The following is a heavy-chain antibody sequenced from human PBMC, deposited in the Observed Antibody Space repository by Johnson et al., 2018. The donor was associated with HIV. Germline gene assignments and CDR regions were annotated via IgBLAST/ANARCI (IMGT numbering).Heavy chain of an antibody. D-gene: IGHD2-21*02. V-gene: IGHV3-13*01. J-gene: IGHJ3*02. CDR1: VFAYSSYA. CDR2: IGTAGDT. CDR3: AKDVVVTPPSDALDI. Sequence: QLVESGGGVVQPGRSLRLSCAASVFAYSSYAMHWVRQAPGRGLEWVSGIGTAGDTHYPGSVKGRFTISRENAKNSLYLQMNSLRAGDTAVYYCAKDVVVTPPSDALDIWGQGTMVTVSS.